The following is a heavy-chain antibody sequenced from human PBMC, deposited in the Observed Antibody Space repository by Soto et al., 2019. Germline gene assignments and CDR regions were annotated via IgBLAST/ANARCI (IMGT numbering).Heavy chain of an antibody. CDR1: SDSMTSYY. J-gene: IGHJ4*01. Sequence: QVQLQESGPGLVKPSETLTLTCPVSSDSMTSYYWSWIRQPPGKGLECIGYIYHSGITNYNPSLKSRVTISLDTSKTQFSLRLSPVTAADTAVYYCARMSLFYFFDSWGQGTLVTVSS. CDR2: IYHSGIT. CDR3: ARMSLFYFFDS. D-gene: IGHD3-10*01. V-gene: IGHV4-59*01.